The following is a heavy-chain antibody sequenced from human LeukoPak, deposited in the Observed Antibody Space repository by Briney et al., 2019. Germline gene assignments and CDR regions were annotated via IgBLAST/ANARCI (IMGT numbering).Heavy chain of an antibody. Sequence: GGSLRLSCAASGFTVSSNYMSWVRQAPGKGLEWVSVIYSGGSTYYADSVKGRFTISRDNSKNTLYLQMNSLRAEDTAVYYCARDWRWKAVNCYYSMDVWGQGTTVTVSS. D-gene: IGHD4-23*01. J-gene: IGHJ6*02. V-gene: IGHV3-66*02. CDR1: GFTVSSNY. CDR3: ARDWRWKAVNCYYSMDV. CDR2: IYSGGST.